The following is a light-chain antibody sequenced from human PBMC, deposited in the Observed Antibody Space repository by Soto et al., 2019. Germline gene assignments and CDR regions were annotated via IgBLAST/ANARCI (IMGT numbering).Light chain of an antibody. Sequence: EIVLTQSPGTLSLSPGETATLSCRASQSVSSTYLAWYQQKPGQAPRLLIYGASNRATGFPDRFSGSGSGTDFTLTISRLEPEDFAVYYCQQYGSSGTFGQGTKVDI. J-gene: IGKJ1*01. CDR2: GAS. V-gene: IGKV3-20*01. CDR1: QSVSSTY. CDR3: QQYGSSGT.